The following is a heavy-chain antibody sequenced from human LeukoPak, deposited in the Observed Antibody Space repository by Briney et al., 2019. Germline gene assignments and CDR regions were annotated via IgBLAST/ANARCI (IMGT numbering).Heavy chain of an antibody. V-gene: IGHV1-2*06. CDR1: GYTFIDYY. CDR2: INPKSGGT. Sequence: GASVKVSCKASGYTFIDYYIHWVRQAPGQGLEWMGRINPKSGGTNHAQKFQGRVTMTRDTSISTAYMELSSLRSDDTAVYFCARETYNGRYYYFDYRGQGTLVTVSS. J-gene: IGHJ4*02. CDR3: ARETYNGRYYYFDY. D-gene: IGHD1-26*01.